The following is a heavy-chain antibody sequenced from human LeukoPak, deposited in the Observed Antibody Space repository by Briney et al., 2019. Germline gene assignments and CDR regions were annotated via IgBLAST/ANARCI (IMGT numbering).Heavy chain of an antibody. D-gene: IGHD6-6*01. CDR3: ASRSLFEYSSSFLDP. Sequence: GASVKVSCKASGYTFTSHDITWVRQAPGQGLEWMGWMNPNSGNTGYAQKFQGRVTMTRNTSISTAYMELSSLRSEDTAVYYCASRSLFEYSSSFLDPWGQGTLVTVSS. CDR1: GYTFTSHD. J-gene: IGHJ5*02. V-gene: IGHV1-8*01. CDR2: MNPNSGNT.